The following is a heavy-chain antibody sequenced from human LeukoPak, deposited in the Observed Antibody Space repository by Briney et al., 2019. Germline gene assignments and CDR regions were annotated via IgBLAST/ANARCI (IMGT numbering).Heavy chain of an antibody. Sequence: PGGSLRLSCAASGITFSNAWMTWVRQAPGKGLEWVGRIYRSSNGETTDYGAPVKGRFTMSGDDSKNTLYLQMNSLKTEDTAVYYCTTYSSGSSPFWGQGTLVTVSS. J-gene: IGHJ4*02. CDR1: GITFSNAW. CDR3: TTYSSGSSPF. V-gene: IGHV3-15*01. CDR2: IYRSSNGETT. D-gene: IGHD6-19*01.